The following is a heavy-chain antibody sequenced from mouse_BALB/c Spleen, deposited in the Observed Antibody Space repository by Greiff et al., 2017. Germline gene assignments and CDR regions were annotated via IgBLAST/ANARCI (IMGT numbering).Heavy chain of an antibody. V-gene: IGHV5-6*01. Sequence: EVQGVESGGDLVKPGGSLKLSCAASGFTFSSYGMSWVRQTPDKRLEWVATISSGGSYTYYPDSVKGRFTISRDNAKNTLYLQMSSLKSEDTAMYYCARMITTGYAMDYWGQGTSVTVSS. CDR1: GFTFSSYG. D-gene: IGHD2-4*01. J-gene: IGHJ4*01. CDR3: ARMITTGYAMDY. CDR2: ISSGGSYT.